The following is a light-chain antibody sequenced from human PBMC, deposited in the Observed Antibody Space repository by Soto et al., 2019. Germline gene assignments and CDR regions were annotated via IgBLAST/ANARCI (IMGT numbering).Light chain of an antibody. Sequence: DIQMTQSPSTLSGSVGDRVTITCRASQTISSWLAWYQQKPGKAPKLLIYKASTLKSGVPSRFSGSGSGTEFTLTISSLQPDDFATYYCPHYTSYSQAFGQGTKVDIK. J-gene: IGKJ1*01. V-gene: IGKV1-5*03. CDR1: QTISSW. CDR3: PHYTSYSQA. CDR2: KAS.